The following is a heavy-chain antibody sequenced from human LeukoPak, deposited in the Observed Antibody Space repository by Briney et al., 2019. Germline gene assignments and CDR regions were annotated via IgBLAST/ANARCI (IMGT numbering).Heavy chain of an antibody. CDR3: AKDLRQWLVRDYFDY. CDR2: IRYDGSNK. V-gene: IGHV3-30*02. J-gene: IGHJ4*02. Sequence: GGSLRLSCAAPGFTFSSYGMNWVRQSPGKGLEWVAFIRYDGSNKYYADSVKGRFTISRDNSKNTLYLQMNSLRAEDTAVYYCAKDLRQWLVRDYFDYWGQGTLVTVSS. CDR1: GFTFSSYG. D-gene: IGHD6-19*01.